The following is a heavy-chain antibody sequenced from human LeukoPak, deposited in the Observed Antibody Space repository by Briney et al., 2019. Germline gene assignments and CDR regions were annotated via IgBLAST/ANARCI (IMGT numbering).Heavy chain of an antibody. J-gene: IGHJ3*02. Sequence: SETLSLTCAVYGGSFSGYYWSWIRQPPGKGLEWIGEINHSGSTNYNPSLKSRVTISVDTSKNQFSLKLSSVTAADTAVYYCSTQWLVSDAFDIWGQETMVTVSS. CDR3: STQWLVSDAFDI. CDR1: GGSFSGYY. V-gene: IGHV4-34*01. D-gene: IGHD6-19*01. CDR2: INHSGST.